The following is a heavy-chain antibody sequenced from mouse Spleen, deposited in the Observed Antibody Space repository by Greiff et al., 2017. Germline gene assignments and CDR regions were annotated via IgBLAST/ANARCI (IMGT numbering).Heavy chain of an antibody. D-gene: IGHD1-1*01. CDR3: ARHYDYYGAWFAY. CDR1: GFTFSSYA. V-gene: IGHV5-9*04. Sequence: EVNLVESGGGLVKLGGSLKLSCAASGFTFSSYAMSWVRQTPEKRLEWVATISSGGGNTYYPDSVKGRFTISRDNAKNTLYLQMSSLKSEDTAMYYCARHYDYYGAWFAYWGQGTLVTVSA. J-gene: IGHJ3*01. CDR2: ISSGGGNT.